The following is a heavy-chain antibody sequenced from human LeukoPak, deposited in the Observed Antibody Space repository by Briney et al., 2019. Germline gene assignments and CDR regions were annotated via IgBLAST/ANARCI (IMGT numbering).Heavy chain of an antibody. V-gene: IGHV3-66*01. J-gene: IGHJ6*02. Sequence: GGSLRLSCAASGFTVSSDYMSWVRQAPGKGLEWVSVIYSGGSTYYADSVKGRFTISRDNSKSTLYLQMNSLRAEDTAVYYCASPLWFGEYHYYYGMDVWGQGTTVTVSS. D-gene: IGHD3-10*01. CDR1: GFTVSSDY. CDR2: IYSGGST. CDR3: ASPLWFGEYHYYYGMDV.